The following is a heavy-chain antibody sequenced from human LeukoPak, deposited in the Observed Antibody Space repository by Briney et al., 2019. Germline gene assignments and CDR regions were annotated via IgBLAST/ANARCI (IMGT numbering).Heavy chain of an antibody. CDR2: IGTAGDT. J-gene: IGHJ6*03. D-gene: IGHD2-2*01. V-gene: IGHV3-13*03. Sequence: GGSLRLSCAACGFTFSSYDMHWVRQATGKGLEWVSAIGTAGDTYYPGSVKGQFTISRENAKNSLYLQMNSLRAGDTAVYYCARGPSTIDCSSTSCYPGYYYYYMDVWGKGTTVTVSS. CDR1: GFTFSSYD. CDR3: ARGPSTIDCSSTSCYPGYYYYYMDV.